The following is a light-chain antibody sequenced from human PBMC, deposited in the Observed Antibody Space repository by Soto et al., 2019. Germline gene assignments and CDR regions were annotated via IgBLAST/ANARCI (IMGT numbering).Light chain of an antibody. J-gene: IGKJ1*01. CDR1: QSVSTF. V-gene: IGKV3-11*01. CDR3: QQRSNCWT. Sequence: EIVLTQSPATLSLSPGERAALSYRASQSVSTFLAWYPHKPGQAPRLLIYDASNRATGIPARFSGSGSGTDFNLTISSLEPEDSAFYYCQQRSNCWTFGQGTKGEIK. CDR2: DAS.